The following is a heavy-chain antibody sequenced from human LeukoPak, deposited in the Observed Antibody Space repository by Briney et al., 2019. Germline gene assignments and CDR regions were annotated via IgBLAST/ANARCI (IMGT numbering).Heavy chain of an antibody. CDR3: ARDHSGWYEPDYYFDY. V-gene: IGHV3-30*04. Sequence: GGSLRLSCAASGFTFSNYPIHWVRQAPGKGLEWLTVISYDGNNKYYADSVKGRFTISRDNSKNTLYLQMNSPRAEDTAVYYCARDHSGWYEPDYYFDYWGQGTLVTVSS. J-gene: IGHJ4*02. CDR1: GFTFSNYP. CDR2: ISYDGNNK. D-gene: IGHD6-19*01.